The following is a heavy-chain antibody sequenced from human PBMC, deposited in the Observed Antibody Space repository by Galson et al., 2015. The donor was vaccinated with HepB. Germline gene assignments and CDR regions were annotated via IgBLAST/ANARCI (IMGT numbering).Heavy chain of an antibody. V-gene: IGHV3-30-3*01. CDR2: ISYDGSNK. CDR3: ARDKIRTAFDI. Sequence: SLRLSCAASGFTFSSYAMHWVRQAPGKGLEWVAVISYDGSNKYYADSVKGRFTISRDNSKNTLYLQMNSLRAEDTAVYYCARDKIRTAFDIWAKGQWSPSLQ. D-gene: IGHD4-17*01. CDR1: GFTFSSYA. J-gene: IGHJ3*02.